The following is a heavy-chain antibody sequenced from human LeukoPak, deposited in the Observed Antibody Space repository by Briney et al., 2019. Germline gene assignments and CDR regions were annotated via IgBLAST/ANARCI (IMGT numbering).Heavy chain of an antibody. J-gene: IGHJ4*02. V-gene: IGHV3-21*01. D-gene: IGHD6-13*01. CDR2: ISSSSSYI. CDR3: ARGIAAAVKLFDY. CDR1: GFTVSSNY. Sequence: PGGSLRLSCAASGFTVSSNYMSWVRQAPGKGLEWVSSISSSSSYIYYADSVKGRFTISRDNAKNSLYLQMNSLRAEDTAVYYCARGIAAAVKLFDYWGQGTLVTVSS.